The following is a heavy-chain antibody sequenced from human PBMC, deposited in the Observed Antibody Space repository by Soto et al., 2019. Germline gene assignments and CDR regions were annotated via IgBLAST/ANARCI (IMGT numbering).Heavy chain of an antibody. J-gene: IGHJ6*02. D-gene: IGHD6-19*01. CDR2: ISWDSGSI. CDR1: GFTFDDYA. CDR3: AKDKGQWLAPYYYGMEV. V-gene: IGHV3-9*01. Sequence: EVQLVESGGGLVQPGRSLRLSCAASGFTFDDYAMHWVRQAPGKGLEWVSRISWDSGSIGYADSVKGRFTISRDNAKNSLYLQMNSLRPEDTALYYCAKDKGQWLAPYYYGMEVWGQGTTVTVSS.